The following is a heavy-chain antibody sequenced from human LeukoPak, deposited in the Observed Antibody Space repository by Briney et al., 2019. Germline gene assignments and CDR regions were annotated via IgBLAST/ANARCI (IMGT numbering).Heavy chain of an antibody. CDR1: GGTFSSYA. Sequence: SVKVSCKASGGTFSSYAISWVRRAPGQGLEWMGGIIPIFGTANYAQKFQGRVTMTRDTSTSTVYMELGSLRSEDTAVYYCARDGGDTSGWLGGVAYWGQGTLVTVSS. J-gene: IGHJ4*02. CDR3: ARDGGDTSGWLGGVAY. D-gene: IGHD6-19*01. V-gene: IGHV1-69*05. CDR2: IIPIFGTA.